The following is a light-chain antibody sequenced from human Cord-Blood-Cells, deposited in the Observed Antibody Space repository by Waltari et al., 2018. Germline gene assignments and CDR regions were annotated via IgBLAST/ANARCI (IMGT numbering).Light chain of an antibody. CDR2: EVS. CDR1: SSAVGGSNY. Sequence: QSALTQPPAAYGSPGQSVTISCTGTSSAVGGSNYASWYQQHPGKAPNRMIDEVSKRPSGVPDRFSVSKSGNTASLTVSGLQAEDEADYYCSSYAGSNNLVFGGGTKLTVL. CDR3: SSYAGSNNLV. V-gene: IGLV2-8*01. J-gene: IGLJ2*01.